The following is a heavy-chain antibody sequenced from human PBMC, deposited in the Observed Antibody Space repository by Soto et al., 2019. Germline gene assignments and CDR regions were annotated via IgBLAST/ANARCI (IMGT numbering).Heavy chain of an antibody. Sequence: ASVKVSCKASGYTFTSYGIHWVRQAPGQRLEWMGWINPNSGGTNYAQKFQGRVTMTRDTSISTAYMELSRLRSDDTAVYYCAAADEYYYYGMDVWGQGTTVTVSS. CDR1: GYTFTSYG. J-gene: IGHJ6*02. V-gene: IGHV1-2*02. CDR2: INPNSGGT. D-gene: IGHD6-25*01. CDR3: AAADEYYYYGMDV.